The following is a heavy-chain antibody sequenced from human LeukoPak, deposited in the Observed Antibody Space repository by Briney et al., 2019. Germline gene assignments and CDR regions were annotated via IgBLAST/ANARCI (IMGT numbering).Heavy chain of an antibody. CDR3: AKWMGRDS. CDR2: INQDGRKK. D-gene: IGHD6-19*01. V-gene: IGHV3-7*02. J-gene: IGHJ5*01. CDR1: GFSFRTHW. Sequence: GGSLRPSCAASGFSFRTHWMSWVRRAPGKGLEWVANINQDGRKKFYVDSVEGRFTISRDDAKTSLFLQMNSLRVEDTAVYYCAKWMGRDSWGQGTLVTVSS.